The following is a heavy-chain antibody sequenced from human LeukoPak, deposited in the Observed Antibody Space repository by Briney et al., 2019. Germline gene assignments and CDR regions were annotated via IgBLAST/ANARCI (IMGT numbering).Heavy chain of an antibody. D-gene: IGHD3-3*01. CDR3: ASSMDWSGYYRDYYYYMDV. CDR2: IGTAGDT. J-gene: IGHJ6*03. CDR1: GFTFSSYD. V-gene: IGHV3-13*01. Sequence: PGGSLRLSCAASGFTFSSYDMHWVRQATGKGLEWVSAIGTAGDTYYADSVKGRFTTSRDNSKNTLYLQMNSLRAEDTAVYYCASSMDWSGYYRDYYYYMDVWGKGTTVTVSS.